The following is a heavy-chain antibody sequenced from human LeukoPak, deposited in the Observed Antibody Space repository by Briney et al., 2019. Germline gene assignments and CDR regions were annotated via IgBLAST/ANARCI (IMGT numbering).Heavy chain of an antibody. CDR1: GYTFTSYG. CDR2: ISAYNGNT. Sequence: ASVEVSCKASGYTFTSYGISWVRRAPGQGVEWMGWISAYNGNTNYAQKLQGRVTMTTDTSTSTAYMELRSLRSDDTAVYYCARLIAAAGTYWFDPWGQGTLVTVSS. CDR3: ARLIAAAGTYWFDP. D-gene: IGHD6-13*01. J-gene: IGHJ5*02. V-gene: IGHV1-18*01.